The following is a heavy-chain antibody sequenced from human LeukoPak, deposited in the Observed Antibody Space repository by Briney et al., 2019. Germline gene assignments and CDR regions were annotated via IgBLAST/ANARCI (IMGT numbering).Heavy chain of an antibody. CDR1: EYSFTTYW. D-gene: IGHD1-7*01. J-gene: IGHJ4*02. V-gene: IGHV5-51*01. CDR2: IFPGDSDT. Sequence: GESLKISCKGSEYSFTTYWIGWVRLMPGKGLEWMGIIFPGDSDTRYSPSFQGQVTISVDKSIGTAYLQWSSLKASDTAMYYCAGRSNWNYNFDYWGQGTLVTVTS. CDR3: AGRSNWNYNFDY.